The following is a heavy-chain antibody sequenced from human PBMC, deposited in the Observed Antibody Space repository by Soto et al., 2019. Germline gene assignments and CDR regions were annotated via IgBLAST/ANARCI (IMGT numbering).Heavy chain of an antibody. J-gene: IGHJ4*02. CDR3: ARRARNYDFWSGFEYYFDY. D-gene: IGHD3-3*01. Sequence: PGGSLRLSCAASGFTFSSYWMSWVRQAPGKGLEWVANIKQDGSEKYYVASVKGRFTISRDNAKNSLYLQMNSLRAEDTAVYYCARRARNYDFWSGFEYYFDYWGQGTLVTVSS. CDR1: GFTFSSYW. V-gene: IGHV3-7*01. CDR2: IKQDGSEK.